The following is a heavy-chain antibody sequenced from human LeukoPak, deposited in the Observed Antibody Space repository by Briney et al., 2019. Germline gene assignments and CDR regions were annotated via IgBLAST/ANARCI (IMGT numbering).Heavy chain of an antibody. V-gene: IGHV1-18*01. CDR3: ARTTEGYCRGSTCYYYYYYMNV. Sequence: ASVKVSCKASGYTFTDYDITWVRQAPGQGLEWMGRVSPYNGDTYYSQRFQGRVTMTSDTSTGTAYMELRSLRSDDTAVYYCARTTEGYCRGSTCYYYYYYMNVWGKGTTVTVSS. CDR2: VSPYNGDT. D-gene: IGHD2-15*01. CDR1: GYTFTDYD. J-gene: IGHJ6*03.